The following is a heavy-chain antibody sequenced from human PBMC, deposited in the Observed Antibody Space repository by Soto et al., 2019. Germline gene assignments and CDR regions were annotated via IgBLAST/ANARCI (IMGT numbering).Heavy chain of an antibody. CDR3: ARNPLYGSGSYKFDY. CDR1: GYTFTSYA. J-gene: IGHJ4*02. CDR2: INAGNGNT. Sequence: ASVKVSCKASGYTFTSYAMHWVRQAPGQRLEWMGWINAGNGNTKYSQKFQGRVTITRDTSASTAYMELSSLRSEDTAVYYCARNPLYGSGSYKFDYWGQGTLVTVS. V-gene: IGHV1-3*01. D-gene: IGHD3-10*01.